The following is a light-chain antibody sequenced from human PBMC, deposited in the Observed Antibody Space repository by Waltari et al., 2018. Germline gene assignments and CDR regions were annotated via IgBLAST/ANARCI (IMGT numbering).Light chain of an antibody. CDR2: KVS. CDR1: QSLVSRDGNTY. J-gene: IGKJ1*01. Sequence: DVVMTQSPLSLPVTLGQPASISCRSSQSLVSRDGNTYVNWFLQRPGQSPRRLLYKVSNRDSGVPDRFSGSGSGTDFTLRISRVEAEDVGVYYCMQGTHWPWTFGQGTKVEIK. CDR3: MQGTHWPWT. V-gene: IGKV2-30*01.